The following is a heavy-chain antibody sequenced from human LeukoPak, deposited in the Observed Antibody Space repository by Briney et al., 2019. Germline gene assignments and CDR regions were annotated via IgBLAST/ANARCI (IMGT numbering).Heavy chain of an antibody. CDR1: GYIFTNYG. J-gene: IGHJ6*03. V-gene: IGHV1-69*13. D-gene: IGHD2-2*01. CDR2: IIPIFGTA. CDR3: ARGQVVPAATGGYYYYYMDV. Sequence: GASVKVSCKASGYIFTNYGISWVRQAPGQGLEWMGGIIPIFGTANYAQKFQGRVTITADESTSTAYMELSSLRSEDTAVYYCARGQVVPAATGGYYYYYMDVCGKGTTVTISS.